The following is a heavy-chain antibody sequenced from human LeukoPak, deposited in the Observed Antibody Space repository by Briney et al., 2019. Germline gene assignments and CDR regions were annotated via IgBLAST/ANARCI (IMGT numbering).Heavy chain of an antibody. V-gene: IGHV4-59*01. D-gene: IGHD3-16*01. CDR2: VYYSGST. CDR3: ARVLDLSKRGLDAFDI. J-gene: IGHJ3*02. CDR1: GGSISSYF. Sequence: SETLSLTCTVSGGSISSYFWSWIRQPPGKGLEWLGYVYYSGSTNYNPSLKSRVTISVDTSEKQFSLKLSSATAADTAVYYCARVLDLSKRGLDAFDIWGQGTMVTVSS.